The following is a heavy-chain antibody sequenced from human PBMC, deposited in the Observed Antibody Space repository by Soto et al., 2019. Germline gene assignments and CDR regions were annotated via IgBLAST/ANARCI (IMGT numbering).Heavy chain of an antibody. CDR2: TSYDGNNE. D-gene: IGHD1-1*01. CDR3: AKDKGVFNWATSYFDY. CDR1: GFTFSNYA. Sequence: PGGSLRLSCAASGFTFSNYAMHWVRQAPGKGLEWVALTSYDGNNEYYTDSVEGRFTISRYNSKNTLFLQMNSPRPEDTAVYYCAKDKGVFNWATSYFDYWGQGALVTVSS. J-gene: IGHJ4*02. V-gene: IGHV3-30*18.